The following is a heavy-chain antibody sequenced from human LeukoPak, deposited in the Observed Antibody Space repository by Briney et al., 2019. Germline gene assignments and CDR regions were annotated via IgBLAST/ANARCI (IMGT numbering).Heavy chain of an antibody. Sequence: KSSETLSLTCTVSGGSISSGSYYWSWIRQPAGKGLEWIGRIYTSGSTNYNPSLKSRVTISVDTSKNQFSLKLSSVTAADTAAYYCARRDGYTKAAVGLWGRGTLVTVSS. CDR3: ARRDGYTKAAVGL. J-gene: IGHJ2*01. V-gene: IGHV4-61*02. CDR1: GGSISSGSYY. CDR2: IYTSGST. D-gene: IGHD5-24*01.